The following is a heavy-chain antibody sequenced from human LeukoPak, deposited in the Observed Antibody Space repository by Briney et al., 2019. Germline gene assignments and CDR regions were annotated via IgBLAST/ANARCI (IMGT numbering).Heavy chain of an antibody. CDR1: GFTFSSYS. J-gene: IGHJ4*02. V-gene: IGHV3-21*04. CDR2: ISSSSSYI. Sequence: GGSLRLSCAASGFTFSSYSMNWVRQAPGKGLEWVSSISSSSSYIYYADSVKGRFTISRDNAKNSLYLQMNSLRAEDTAVYYCAKPRNMYYYDSSGYSPDYWGQGTLVTVSS. CDR3: AKPRNMYYYDSSGYSPDY. D-gene: IGHD3-22*01.